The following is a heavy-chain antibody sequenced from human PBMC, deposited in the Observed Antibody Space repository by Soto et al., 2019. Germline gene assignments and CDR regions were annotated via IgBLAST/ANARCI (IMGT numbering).Heavy chain of an antibody. CDR1: GFTFSSYG. CDR2: IWYDGRNK. J-gene: IGHJ4*02. Sequence: QVQLVESWGGVVQPGRSLRLSCAASGFTFSSYGMHWFRQAPGKGLEWVAGIWYDGRNKYYADSVKGRFTISRDNFKETLYLQMNSLRAEDTAVYYCARDGGTMIMFGGVIVTRVGLDYWGQGTLVTVSS. D-gene: IGHD3-16*02. V-gene: IGHV3-33*01. CDR3: ARDGGTMIMFGGVIVTRVGLDY.